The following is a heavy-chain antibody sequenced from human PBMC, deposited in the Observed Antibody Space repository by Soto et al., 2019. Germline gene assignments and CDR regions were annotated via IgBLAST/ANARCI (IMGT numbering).Heavy chain of an antibody. CDR2: IYHSGST. CDR3: ARVPAMVRGFTITTLFDL. D-gene: IGHD3-10*01. CDR1: GQSITGEYY. J-gene: IGHJ5*02. V-gene: IGHV4-38-2*01. Sequence: KTSETLSLTCGVSGQSITGEYYWAWIRQPPGKGLEWIGSIYHSGSTYYNPSLKSRVTISVDTSKNQFSLKVRSVTATDTAVYYCARVPAMVRGFTITTLFDLWGQGTLVTVSS.